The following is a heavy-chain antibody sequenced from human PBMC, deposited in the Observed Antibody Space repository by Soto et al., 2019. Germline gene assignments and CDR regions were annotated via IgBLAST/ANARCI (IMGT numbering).Heavy chain of an antibody. J-gene: IGHJ4*02. D-gene: IGHD6-19*01. CDR1: GGSISSYY. CDR3: ARQVGGWAPWYFDY. Sequence: QVQLQESGPGLVKPSETLSLTCTVSGGSISSYYWSWIRQPPGKGLEWIGYIYYSGRTNYNPSLKRRVTTSVDTSKNQFSLKRSSVTAADTAVYYCARQVGGWAPWYFDYWGQGTLVTVSS. V-gene: IGHV4-59*08. CDR2: IYYSGRT.